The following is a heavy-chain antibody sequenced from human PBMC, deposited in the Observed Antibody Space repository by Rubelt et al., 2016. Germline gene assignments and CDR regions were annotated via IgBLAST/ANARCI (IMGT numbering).Heavy chain of an antibody. D-gene: IGHD4-23*01. Sequence: GKGLEWVSVIYSGGSTFYADSVKGRFTISRDNSKNTLYLQMNSLRAEDTAVYYCARVETDYGGNLDAFDIWGQGTMVTVSS. V-gene: IGHV3-53*01. CDR2: IYSGGST. J-gene: IGHJ3*02. CDR3: ARVETDYGGNLDAFDI.